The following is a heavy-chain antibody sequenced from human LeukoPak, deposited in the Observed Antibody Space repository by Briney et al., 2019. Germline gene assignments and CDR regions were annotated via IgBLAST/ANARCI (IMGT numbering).Heavy chain of an antibody. CDR2: ISGSGGGT. CDR3: VKGAWLDF. V-gene: IGHV3-23*01. J-gene: IGHJ4*02. Sequence: PGGSLRLSCAASGFPFRTFDMSWARQAPGKGLEWVSVISGSGGGTYYADSVEGRFTISRDDSRNTLYLQMNSLRAEDTAVYHCVKGAWLDFWGQGTLVAVSS. CDR1: GFPFRTFD.